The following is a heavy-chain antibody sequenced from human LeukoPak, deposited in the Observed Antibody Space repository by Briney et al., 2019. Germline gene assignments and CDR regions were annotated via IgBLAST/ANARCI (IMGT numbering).Heavy chain of an antibody. D-gene: IGHD4-17*01. Sequence: SETLSLTCTISGGSISGYYWSWIRQPPGKGLEWIGYIYSSWNTNYNPSLKSRLTISIDTSKNQFSLKLSSVTAADTAVYYCARSNSYDYGDYDDWFDPWGQGTLVTVSS. J-gene: IGHJ5*02. CDR1: GGSISGYY. V-gene: IGHV4-59*12. CDR2: IYSSWNT. CDR3: ARSNSYDYGDYDDWFDP.